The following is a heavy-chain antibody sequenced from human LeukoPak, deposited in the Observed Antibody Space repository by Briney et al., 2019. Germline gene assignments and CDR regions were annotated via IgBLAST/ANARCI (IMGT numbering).Heavy chain of an antibody. V-gene: IGHV3-30*03. CDR2: ISSDGTNK. CDR1: GFTFSGFG. D-gene: IGHD2-8*02. Sequence: GGSLRLSCAASGFTFSGFGMHWVRQAPGKGLQWVAVISSDGTNKFYADSVPGRLTISRDNSKNTLYLQMTSLRPEDTAVSFCGTEGGARGVDTVRYEYWGQGTLVTVSS. J-gene: IGHJ1*01. CDR3: GTEGGARGVDTVRYEY.